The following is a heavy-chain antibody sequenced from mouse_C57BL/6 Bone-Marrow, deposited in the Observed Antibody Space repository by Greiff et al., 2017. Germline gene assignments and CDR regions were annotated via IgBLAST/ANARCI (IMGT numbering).Heavy chain of an antibody. V-gene: IGHV14-4*01. CDR2: IDPENGDT. CDR1: GFNIKDDY. CDR3: TRPYYGSSPNYFDY. Sequence: EVKLMESGAELVRPGASVKLSCTASGFNIKDDYMHWVKQRPEQGLEWIGWIDPENGDTEYASKFQGKATITADTSSNTAYLQLSSLTSEDTAVYYCTRPYYGSSPNYFDYWGQGTTLTVSS. J-gene: IGHJ2*01. D-gene: IGHD1-1*01.